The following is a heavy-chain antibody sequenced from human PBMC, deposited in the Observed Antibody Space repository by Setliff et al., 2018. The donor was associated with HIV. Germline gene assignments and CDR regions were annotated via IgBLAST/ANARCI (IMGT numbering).Heavy chain of an antibody. CDR3: ARHRVDTSMLVVKSPGAFDL. J-gene: IGHJ3*01. CDR2: IFPADSDT. CDR1: GYSFSDYW. Sequence: PGESLKISCRGFGYSFSDYWIGWVRQKPGKGLEWMGIIFPADSDTRVSPSFQGQVSISADRSTYAAFLQWTSLKASDTGMYFCARHRVDTSMLVVKSPGAFDLWGQGTLVTVSS. V-gene: IGHV5-51*01. D-gene: IGHD3-22*01.